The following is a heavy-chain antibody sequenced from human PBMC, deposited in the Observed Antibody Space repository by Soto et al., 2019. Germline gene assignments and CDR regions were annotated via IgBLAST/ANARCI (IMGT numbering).Heavy chain of an antibody. Sequence: SETLSLTCAVYGGSFSVYYWSWIRQPPGKGLEWIGEINHSGSTNYNPSLKSRVTISVDTSKNQFSLKLSSVTAADTAVYYCARAWLRFSLDYWGQGTLVTVSS. V-gene: IGHV4-34*01. CDR3: ARAWLRFSLDY. CDR2: INHSGST. CDR1: GGSFSVYY. D-gene: IGHD5-12*01. J-gene: IGHJ4*02.